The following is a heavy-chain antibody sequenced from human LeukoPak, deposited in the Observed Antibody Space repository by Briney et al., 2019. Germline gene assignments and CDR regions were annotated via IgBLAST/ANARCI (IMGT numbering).Heavy chain of an antibody. J-gene: IGHJ5*02. CDR2: IIPIFGTA. Sequence: ASVKVSCKASGGTFNSYAISWVRQAPGQGLEWMGGIIPIFGTANYAQKFQGRVTMTRDTSTSTVYMELSSLRSEDTAVYYCARDKGYSSRRWFDPWGQGTLVTVSS. V-gene: IGHV1-69*05. CDR3: ARDKGYSSRRWFDP. D-gene: IGHD6-13*01. CDR1: GGTFNSYA.